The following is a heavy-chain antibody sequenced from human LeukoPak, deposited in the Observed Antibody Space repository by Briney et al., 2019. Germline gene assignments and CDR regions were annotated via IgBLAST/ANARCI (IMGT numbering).Heavy chain of an antibody. CDR1: GFTFSSYE. V-gene: IGHV3-48*03. CDR3: ARVGVVVAATGNLWFDP. Sequence: QPGGSLRLSCAASGFTFSSYEMNWVRQAPGKGLEWVSYISSSGTTLHYADSVKGRFTISRDNAKNSLYLQMNSLRAEDTAVYYCARVGVVVAATGNLWFDPWGQGTLVTVSS. D-gene: IGHD2-15*01. J-gene: IGHJ5*02. CDR2: ISSSGTTL.